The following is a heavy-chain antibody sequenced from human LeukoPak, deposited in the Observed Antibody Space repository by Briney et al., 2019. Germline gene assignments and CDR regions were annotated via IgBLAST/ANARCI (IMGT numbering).Heavy chain of an antibody. D-gene: IGHD3-10*01. J-gene: IGHJ6*02. CDR1: GDSVSSNSAA. Sequence: SQTLSLTCAISGDSVSSNSAAWNWIRQSPSRGLEWLGRTYYRSKWYNDYAVSLKSRITINPDTSKNQFSLHLNSVTPEDTAVCARGFYYTGMDVWGQGTTVTVSS. CDR2: TYYRSKWYN. V-gene: IGHV6-1*01. CDR3: GFYYTGMDV.